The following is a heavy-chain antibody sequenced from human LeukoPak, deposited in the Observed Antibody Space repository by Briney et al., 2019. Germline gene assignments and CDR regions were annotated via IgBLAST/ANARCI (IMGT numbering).Heavy chain of an antibody. J-gene: IGHJ4*02. CDR3: ARHRSSGDDY. V-gene: IGHV4-59*08. D-gene: IGHD6-25*01. CDR1: GXSISGYY. Sequence: SETLSLTCTVSGXSISGYYWSWIRQPPGKGLEWIGYIYYSGSTTYNPSLKSRVTMSVDTSKNQLSLRVSSVTAADTAVYYCARHRSSGDDYWGQGTLVTVSS. CDR2: IYYSGST.